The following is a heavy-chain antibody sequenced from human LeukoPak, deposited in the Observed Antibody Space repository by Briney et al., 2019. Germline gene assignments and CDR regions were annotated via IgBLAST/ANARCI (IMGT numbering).Heavy chain of an antibody. CDR3: ARFVADFWSGLGYYYYYMDV. Sequence: GGSLRLSCAASGFTFSSYWMSWVRQAPGKGLEWVANIKQDGSEKYYVDSVKGRFTISRDNAKNSLYLQMNSLRAEDTAVYYCARFVADFWSGLGYYYYYMDVWGKGTTVTVSS. V-gene: IGHV3-7*01. J-gene: IGHJ6*03. CDR1: GFTFSSYW. CDR2: IKQDGSEK. D-gene: IGHD3-3*01.